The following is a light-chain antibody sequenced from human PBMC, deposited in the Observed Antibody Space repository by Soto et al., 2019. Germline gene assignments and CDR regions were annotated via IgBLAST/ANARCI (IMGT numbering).Light chain of an antibody. V-gene: IGKV3-11*01. CDR1: QSVSRY. J-gene: IGKJ4*01. Sequence: EIVLTQSPATLSLSPGGRATLSCRATQSVSRYLAWYQQKPGQAPRLLIYDASNRATGIPARFSGSGSGTDFTLTISSLEPEDFAVYYCQQRSSWPRTFGGGTKVEIK. CDR3: QQRSSWPRT. CDR2: DAS.